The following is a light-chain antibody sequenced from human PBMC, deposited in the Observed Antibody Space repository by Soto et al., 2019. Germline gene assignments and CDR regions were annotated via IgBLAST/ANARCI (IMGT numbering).Light chain of an antibody. CDR3: QQYNSYS. CDR1: QGIGDT. Sequence: EIVMTQSPATLSVSPGEGATLSCRASQGIGDTLAWYQXKPGQTXRLLIYDTSIRATGVPARFSGSGSGTEFTLTISSLQPDDFATYYCQQYNSYSFGQGTKVDIK. J-gene: IGKJ1*01. CDR2: DTS. V-gene: IGKV3-15*01.